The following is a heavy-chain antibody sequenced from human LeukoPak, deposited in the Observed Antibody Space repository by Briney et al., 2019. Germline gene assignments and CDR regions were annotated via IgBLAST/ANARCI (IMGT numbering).Heavy chain of an antibody. CDR1: GFALSSHW. CDR3: ARNNGMDV. V-gene: IGHV3-7*03. Sequence: GGSLSLSCAASGFALSSHWMTWVRQVPGRGPEWVANVNRDGSETYYLDSVKGRFTISKDNAKNSLYLQMNSLRAEDTALYHCARNNGMDVWGQGTTVIVSS. J-gene: IGHJ6*02. CDR2: VNRDGSET.